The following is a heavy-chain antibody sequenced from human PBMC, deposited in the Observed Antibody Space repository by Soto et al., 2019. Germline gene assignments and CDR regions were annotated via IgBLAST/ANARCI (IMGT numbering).Heavy chain of an antibody. CDR3: ARGQRFTDWFDP. CDR2: VYSSGGT. V-gene: IGHV4-4*07. D-gene: IGHD3-3*01. Sequence: QVHLQQSGPGLVNPSETLSLTCTVSGGSMSSYYWTWIRQPAGKGLEWIVRVYSSGGTHYNPSLNSRVTISLDTSKNQFSVRLLSVTDADTAVYYCARGQRFTDWFDPWGQGTLVTVSS. J-gene: IGHJ5*02. CDR1: GGSMSSYY.